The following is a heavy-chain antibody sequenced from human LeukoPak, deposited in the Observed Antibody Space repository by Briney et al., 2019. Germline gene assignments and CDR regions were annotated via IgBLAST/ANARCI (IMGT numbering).Heavy chain of an antibody. Sequence: GGSLRLSCAASGFTFSDYFMSWIRQAPGKGLEWVSYISSTTNTIYYADSVKGRFIISRDNAKNSLYLQMNSLRAEDTAVYYCAREYQLLVGYSYYYYMDVWGKGTTVTVSS. J-gene: IGHJ6*03. V-gene: IGHV3-11*01. CDR3: AREYQLLVGYSYYYYMDV. D-gene: IGHD2-2*01. CDR1: GFTFSDYF. CDR2: ISSTTNTI.